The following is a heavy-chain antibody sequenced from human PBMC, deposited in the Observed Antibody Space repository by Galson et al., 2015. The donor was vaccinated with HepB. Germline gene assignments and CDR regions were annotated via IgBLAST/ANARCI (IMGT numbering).Heavy chain of an antibody. CDR2: ISLYNGNT. V-gene: IGHV1-18*01. J-gene: IGHJ4*02. CDR3: ARARYSTSPPDY. Sequence: SVKVSCKASGYTFTNYGITWVRQAPGQGLEWMGWISLYNGNTNYAQKVQGRVTMTTDTSTSTAYMDLTSLRSDDTAVYYCARARYSTSPPDYWGQGTLVTVSS. CDR1: GYTFTNYG. D-gene: IGHD6-6*01.